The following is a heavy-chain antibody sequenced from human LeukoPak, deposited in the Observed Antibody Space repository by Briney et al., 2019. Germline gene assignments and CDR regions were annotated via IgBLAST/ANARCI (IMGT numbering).Heavy chain of an antibody. CDR3: AREGVWYYGSGNLRSFYNYGMDV. J-gene: IGHJ6*02. CDR1: GFTFSSYN. D-gene: IGHD3-10*01. Sequence: GGSLRLSCAASGFTFSSYNMNWVRQAPGKGLEWVSYISSSSSIIYYADSVKGRFTISRDNAKNSLYLQMNSLRAEDTAVYYCAREGVWYYGSGNLRSFYNYGMDVWGQGTTVTVSS. CDR2: ISSSSSII. V-gene: IGHV3-48*04.